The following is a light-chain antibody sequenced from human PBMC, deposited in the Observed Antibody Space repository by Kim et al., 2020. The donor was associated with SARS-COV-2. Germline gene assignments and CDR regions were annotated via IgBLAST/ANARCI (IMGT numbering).Light chain of an antibody. V-gene: IGLV1-44*01. CDR1: SSSVGSNS. CDR2: SNN. J-gene: IGLJ3*02. CDR3: ASWYDSLSGWV. Sequence: QSALTQPPSASGTPGQRVTIYCSGTSSSVGSNSVNWYQQLPGTAPKVLIYSNNQRPSGVPDRCSGSKSGTSASLAISGLHSEDEADYYCASWYDSLSGWVFGGGTQLTVL.